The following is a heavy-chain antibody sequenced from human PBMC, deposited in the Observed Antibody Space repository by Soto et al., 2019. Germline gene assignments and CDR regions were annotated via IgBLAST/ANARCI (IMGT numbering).Heavy chain of an antibody. CDR1: GGTFSSSA. D-gene: IGHD3-16*01. Sequence: QVQLVQSGAEVKKPGSSVKVSCKASGGTFSSSAFSWVRQAPGQGLEWMGGIMPIFRTPYYAQKFQGRVTTPADEPTSTAYMVLRSLTSEDTGVYYCARDEDRQQLGGNYYYIMAVWGQGTTVTVSS. CDR2: IMPIFRTP. J-gene: IGHJ6*02. V-gene: IGHV1-69*12. CDR3: ARDEDRQQLGGNYYYIMAV.